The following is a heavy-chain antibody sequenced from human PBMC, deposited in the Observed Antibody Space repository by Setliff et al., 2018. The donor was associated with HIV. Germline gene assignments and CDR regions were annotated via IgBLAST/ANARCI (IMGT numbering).Heavy chain of an antibody. D-gene: IGHD3-22*01. CDR3: ARFDDSNGFDY. Sequence: GGSLRLSCVASGFTFSNYWMSWVRQAPGKGLEWVANINQDGSEKYFADSVKGRFTISRDNAKSTLFLQMNSLRAEDTAVYYCARFDDSNGFDYWGQGTLVTVSS. CDR2: INQDGSEK. J-gene: IGHJ4*02. V-gene: IGHV3-7*01. CDR1: GFTFSNYW.